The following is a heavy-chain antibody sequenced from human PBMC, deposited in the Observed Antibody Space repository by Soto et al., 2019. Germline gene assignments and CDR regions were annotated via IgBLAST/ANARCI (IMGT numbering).Heavy chain of an antibody. V-gene: IGHV3-48*04. J-gene: IGHJ5*02. CDR2: ISSSGSTI. Sequence: PGGSLRLSCAASGRTFSSYSMNWVRQAPGKGLEWVSYISSSGSTIYYADSVKGRFTISRDNAKNSLYLQMNSLRAEDTAVYYCARVLVFYGGFDPWGQGTLVTVSS. CDR3: ARVLVFYGGFDP. D-gene: IGHD2-21*02. CDR1: GRTFSSYS.